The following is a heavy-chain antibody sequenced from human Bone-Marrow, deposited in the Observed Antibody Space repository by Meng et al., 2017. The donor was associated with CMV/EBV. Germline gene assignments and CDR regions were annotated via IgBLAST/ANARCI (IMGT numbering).Heavy chain of an antibody. CDR3: AHTTIFGVVIDY. CDR1: GVSLSTSGVG. CDR2: IYWDDDK. Sequence: QIPLKESGPKLVKPPPTLTLTCTFSGVSLSTSGVGVGWIRQPPGKALEWLALIYWDDDKRYSPSLKSRLTITKDTSKNQVVLTMTNMDPVDTATYYCAHTTIFGVVIDYWGQGTLVTVSS. J-gene: IGHJ4*02. V-gene: IGHV2-5*02. D-gene: IGHD3-3*01.